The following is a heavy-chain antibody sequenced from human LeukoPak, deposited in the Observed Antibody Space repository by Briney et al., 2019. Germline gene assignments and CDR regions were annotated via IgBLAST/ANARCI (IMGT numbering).Heavy chain of an antibody. D-gene: IGHD5-12*01. J-gene: IGHJ3*02. Sequence: SETLSLTCAVYGGSFSGYYWSWIRQPPGKGLEWIGEINHSGSTNYNPSLKSRVTISVDTSKNQFSLKLSSVTAADTAVYYCARPRRAYSGYDRGAAFDIWGQGTMVTVSS. CDR3: ARPRRAYSGYDRGAAFDI. V-gene: IGHV4-34*01. CDR1: GGSFSGYY. CDR2: INHSGST.